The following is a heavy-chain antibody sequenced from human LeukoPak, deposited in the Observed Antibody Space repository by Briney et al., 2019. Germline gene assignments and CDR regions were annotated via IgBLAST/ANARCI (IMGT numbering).Heavy chain of an antibody. V-gene: IGHV3-21*01. J-gene: IGHJ4*02. CDR3: ARGILWFGELLQPFDY. CDR1: GFTFSSYA. D-gene: IGHD3-10*01. Sequence: GGSLRLSCAASGFTFSSYAMSWVRQAPGKGLEWVSSISSSSSYIYYADSVKGRFTISRDNAKNSLYLQMNSLRAEDTAVHYCARGILWFGELLQPFDYWGQGTLVTVSS. CDR2: ISSSSSYI.